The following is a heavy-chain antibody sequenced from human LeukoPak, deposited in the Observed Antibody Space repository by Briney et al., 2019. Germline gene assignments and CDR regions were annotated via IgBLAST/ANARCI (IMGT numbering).Heavy chain of an antibody. D-gene: IGHD3-10*01. CDR3: ARVELISGSHLIFDY. V-gene: IGHV4-38-2*02. CDR1: GYSISSGYY. Sequence: SETLSLTCTVSGYSISSGYYWGWIRQPPGKGLEWIGSIYHSGSTYYNPSLKSRVTISVDTSKNQLSLKLSSVTAADTAVYYCARVELISGSHLIFDYWGQGTLVTVSS. CDR2: IYHSGST. J-gene: IGHJ4*02.